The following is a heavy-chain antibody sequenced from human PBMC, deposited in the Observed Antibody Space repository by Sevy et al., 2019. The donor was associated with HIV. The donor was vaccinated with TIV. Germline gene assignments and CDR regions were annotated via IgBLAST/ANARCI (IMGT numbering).Heavy chain of an antibody. CDR2: IHYNGHI. CDR1: GGSITSLY. V-gene: IGHV4-59*08. D-gene: IGHD1-26*01. J-gene: IGHJ4*02. Sequence: SETLSLTCTVSGGSITSLYWNWIQQPPGKGLERIANIHYNGHIKYNPSLKSRVTLSLDTSKNQFSLRLSSVTAADTAMYYCAGENAWGRGYSWGQGTLVTVSS. CDR3: AGENAWGRGYS.